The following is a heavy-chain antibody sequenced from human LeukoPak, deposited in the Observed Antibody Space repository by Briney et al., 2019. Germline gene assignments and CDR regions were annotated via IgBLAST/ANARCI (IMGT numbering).Heavy chain of an antibody. J-gene: IGHJ4*02. V-gene: IGHV3-30*02. CDR1: GFTFSSYG. CDR3: ATRYSSGWYGRLDY. Sequence: QVQLVESGGGVVQPGGSLRLSCAASGFTFSSYGMHWVRQAPGKGLEWVAFIRYDGSNKYYADSVKARFTLSRDNSKNTMYLQMNTLRAEDTAVYYCATRYSSGWYGRLDYWGQGTLVTVSS. D-gene: IGHD6-19*01. CDR2: IRYDGSNK.